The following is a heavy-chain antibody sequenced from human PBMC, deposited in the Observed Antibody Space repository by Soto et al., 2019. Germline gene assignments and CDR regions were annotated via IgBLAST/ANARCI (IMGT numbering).Heavy chain of an antibody. J-gene: IGHJ4*02. Sequence: QVQLVQSGAEVKKPGSSVTVSCKASGGTFSSYTISWVRQAPGQGLEWMAGISPIFGTPIYAQKFQDRVTITSDYSTMTAYMEMNRLTSEDTAVYYCARVVVGIRLRLDYWGQGTLVTISS. V-gene: IGHV1-69*01. D-gene: IGHD1-26*01. CDR3: ARVVVGIRLRLDY. CDR1: GGTFSSYT. CDR2: ISPIFGTP.